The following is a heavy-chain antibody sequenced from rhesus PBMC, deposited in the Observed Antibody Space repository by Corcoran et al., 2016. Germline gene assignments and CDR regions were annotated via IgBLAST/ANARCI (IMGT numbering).Heavy chain of an antibody. V-gene: IGHV4-73*01. J-gene: IGHJ6*01. CDR2: IDGNCAST. D-gene: IGHD6-13*01. Sequence: QVKLQQWGEGLVKPSETLSLTCAVYGGSITGYYWSWIRQPPGKGLEWFGNIDGNCASTNYNPSLKNRVTISKDTSKNQFSLKLSSVTAADTAVYYCARGPSSWSGLDSWGQGVVVTVSS. CDR1: GGSITGYY. CDR3: ARGPSSWSGLDS.